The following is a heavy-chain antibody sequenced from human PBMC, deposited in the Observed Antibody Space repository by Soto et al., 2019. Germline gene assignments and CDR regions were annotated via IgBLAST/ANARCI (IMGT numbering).Heavy chain of an antibody. D-gene: IGHD2-2*01. CDR2: IYYSGST. Sequence: QVQLQESGPGLVKPSQTLSLTCTVSGGSISSGDYYWSWIRQPPGKGLEWIGYIYYSGSTYYNPSLKSRFTVAVPPSNNQCSLKLSSVTAADTAVYYCARDRRACHTSHYSYGSDVWGQGTTVTVSS. CDR1: GGSISSGDYY. V-gene: IGHV4-30-4*01. CDR3: ARDRRACHTSHYSYGSDV. J-gene: IGHJ6*02.